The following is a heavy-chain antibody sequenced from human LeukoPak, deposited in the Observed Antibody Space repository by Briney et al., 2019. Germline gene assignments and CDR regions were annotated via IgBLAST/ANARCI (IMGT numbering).Heavy chain of an antibody. Sequence: PGGSLRLSCAASGFTFSSYAMSWVRRAPGKGLEWVSAISGSGGSTYYADSVKGRFTISRDNSKNTLYLQMNSLRAEDTAVYYCAKVGGIYYGSGGYYHSFAYWGQGTLVNVSS. J-gene: IGHJ4*02. V-gene: IGHV3-23*01. CDR1: GFTFSSYA. CDR3: AKVGGIYYGSGGYYHSFAY. D-gene: IGHD3-10*01. CDR2: ISGSGGST.